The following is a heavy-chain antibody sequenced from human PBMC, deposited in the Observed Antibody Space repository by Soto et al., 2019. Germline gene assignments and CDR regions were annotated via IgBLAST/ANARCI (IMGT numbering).Heavy chain of an antibody. CDR2: ISSSSSTI. Sequence: GGSLRLSCAASGFTFSSYSMNWVRQAPGKGLEWVSYISSSSSTIYYADSVKGRFTISRDNAKNSLYLQMNSLRAEDTAVYYCARVVRSSWSDAFDIWGQGTMVTVSS. CDR3: ARVVRSSWSDAFDI. CDR1: GFTFSSYS. V-gene: IGHV3-48*01. D-gene: IGHD6-13*01. J-gene: IGHJ3*02.